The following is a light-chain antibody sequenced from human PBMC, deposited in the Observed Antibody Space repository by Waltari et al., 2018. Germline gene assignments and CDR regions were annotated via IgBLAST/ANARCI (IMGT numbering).Light chain of an antibody. CDR2: RVS. Sequence: SSELTQPLSVSVALGQTAKITCGGSNIGSKNVHWYQQTPGQAPVLVIYRVSSRPSGIPERFSGSNSGNTAFLTISSAQAGDEADYYCQVWDSSVVFGGGTKLTVL. V-gene: IGLV3-9*01. CDR3: QVWDSSVV. J-gene: IGLJ2*01. CDR1: NIGSKN.